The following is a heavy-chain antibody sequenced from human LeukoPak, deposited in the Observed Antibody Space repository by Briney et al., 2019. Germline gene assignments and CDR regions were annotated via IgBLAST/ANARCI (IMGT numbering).Heavy chain of an antibody. CDR2: IDPEDAEI. J-gene: IGHJ4*02. CDR3: ATESVSMYGHSWNLDY. D-gene: IGHD3-10*02. Sequence: AATVKISCKASGYSFIDYYMHWVRQAPGKGLEWVGRIDPEDAEIIYAEKFRGKVTITTDTSSDTAFMDTSSLTSEDTAVYYCATESVSMYGHSWNLDYWGQGTLVTVS. CDR1: GYSFIDYY. V-gene: IGHV1-69-2*01.